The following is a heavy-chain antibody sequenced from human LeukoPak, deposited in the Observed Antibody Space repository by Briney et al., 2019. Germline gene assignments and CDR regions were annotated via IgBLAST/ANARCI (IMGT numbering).Heavy chain of an antibody. CDR2: IKQDGSEK. J-gene: IGHJ6*03. D-gene: IGHD3-10*01. CDR1: GFTFSSYW. Sequence: PGGSLRLSCAASGFTFSSYWMHWVRQAPGKGLEWVANIKQDGSEKYYVDSVKGRFTISRDNAKNSLYLQMNSLRAEDTAVYYCARDGITMVPWLVYMDVWGEGTTVTVSS. CDR3: ARDGITMVPWLVYMDV. V-gene: IGHV3-7*01.